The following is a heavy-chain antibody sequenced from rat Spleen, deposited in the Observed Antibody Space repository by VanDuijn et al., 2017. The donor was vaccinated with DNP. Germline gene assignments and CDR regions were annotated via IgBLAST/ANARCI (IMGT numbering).Heavy chain of an antibody. V-gene: IGHV5S13*01. CDR1: GFTFSNYD. CDR3: ARHRSDTISLDA. Sequence: EVQLVESGGGLVQPGRSLKLSCAASGFTFSNYDMAWVRQAPTKGLEWVASISPSGGSTYYRDSVKGRFTVSRDNAKNTLYLQMDSLTSEDTATYYCARHRSDTISLDAWGQGTSVTVSS. D-gene: IGHD1-5*01. CDR2: ISPSGGST. J-gene: IGHJ4*01.